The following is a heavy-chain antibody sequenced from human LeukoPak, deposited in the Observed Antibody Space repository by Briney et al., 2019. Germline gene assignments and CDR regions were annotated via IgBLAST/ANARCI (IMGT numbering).Heavy chain of an antibody. J-gene: IGHJ4*02. Sequence: PSETLSLTCAVYGGSFSGYYWSWIRQPPGKGLEWIGEINHSVSTNYNPSLKSRVTISVDTSKNQFSLKLSSVTAADTAVYYCARRGRYYYDSSGYYFYFDYWGQGTLVTVSS. CDR2: INHSVST. CDR3: ARRGRYYYDSSGYYFYFDY. CDR1: GGSFSGYY. V-gene: IGHV4-34*01. D-gene: IGHD3-22*01.